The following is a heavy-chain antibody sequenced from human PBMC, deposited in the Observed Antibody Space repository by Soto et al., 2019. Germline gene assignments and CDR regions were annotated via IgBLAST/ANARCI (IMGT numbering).Heavy chain of an antibody. D-gene: IGHD2-2*01. V-gene: IGHV2-5*02. CDR3: XXXXXNXDMLDH. Sequence: QITLKESGPTLVKPTQTLTLTCTISGFSLSTNGVTVGWIRQPPGKALEWLAFIYWDDDERYSPSLKSRLTITKDTSKNQVVXXXTXXXXXXXXXXXXXXXXXNXDMLDHWGQGTLVT. CDR2: IYWDDDE. J-gene: IGHJ4*02. CDR1: GFSLSTNGVT.